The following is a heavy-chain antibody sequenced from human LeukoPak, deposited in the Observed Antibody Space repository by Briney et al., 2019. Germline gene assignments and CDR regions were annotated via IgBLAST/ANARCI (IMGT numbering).Heavy chain of an antibody. CDR1: GFTFSRYS. J-gene: IGHJ4*02. CDR2: IKQDGSEK. V-gene: IGHV3-7*01. CDR3: ARDRLPDY. Sequence: GGSLRLSCAGSGFTFSRYSMNWFRQAPGKGLEWVANIKQDGSEKYYVDSVKGRFTISRDNAKNSLYLQMNSLRAEDTAVYYCARDRLPDYWGQGTLVTVSS.